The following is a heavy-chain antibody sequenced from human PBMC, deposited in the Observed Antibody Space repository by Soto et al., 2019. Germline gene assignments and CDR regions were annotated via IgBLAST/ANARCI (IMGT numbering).Heavy chain of an antibody. CDR2: ISYSGST. J-gene: IGHJ6*02. V-gene: IGHV4-31*03. Sequence: PSETLSLTCTVSGGSISSGGYYWSWIRQHPGGGLEWIGYISYSGSTYYNPPLKGRVTISVDTSEKQFSLRLSSVSAEDTAVYYWARVPRANRGRGYYGMDVWGQGTTVTVSS. D-gene: IGHD3-10*01. CDR3: ARVPRANRGRGYYGMDV. CDR1: GGSISSGGYY.